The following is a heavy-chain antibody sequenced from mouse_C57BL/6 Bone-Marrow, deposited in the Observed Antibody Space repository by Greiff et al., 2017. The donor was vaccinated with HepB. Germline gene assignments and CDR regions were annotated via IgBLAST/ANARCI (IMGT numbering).Heavy chain of an antibody. CDR1: GFNIKDDY. CDR3: TCITTVVANTLYWYFDV. CDR2: IDPENGDT. V-gene: IGHV14-4*01. J-gene: IGHJ1*03. Sequence: VQLKESGAELVRPGASVKLSCTASGFNIKDDYMHWVKQRPEQGLEWIGWIDPENGDTEYASKFQGKATITADTSSNTAYLQLSSLTSEDTAVYYCTCITTVVANTLYWYFDVWGTGTTVTVSS. D-gene: IGHD1-1*01.